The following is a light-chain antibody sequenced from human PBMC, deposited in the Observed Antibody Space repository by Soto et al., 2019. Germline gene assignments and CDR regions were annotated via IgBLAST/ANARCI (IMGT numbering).Light chain of an antibody. V-gene: IGLV1-44*01. Sequence: QSVLTQPPSASGTPGQRVTISCSGSSSNIRGNTINWYQQLPGTAPKLLIYSGNQRPSGVPDRFSGSKSGTSASLAISGLXSEDEADYYCAAWDDSLNVWLFGGGTKLTVL. J-gene: IGLJ3*02. CDR2: SGN. CDR3: AAWDDSLNVWL. CDR1: SSNIRGNT.